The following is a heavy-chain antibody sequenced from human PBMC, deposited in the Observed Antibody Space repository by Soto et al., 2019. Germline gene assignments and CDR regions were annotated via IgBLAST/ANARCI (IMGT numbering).Heavy chain of an antibody. V-gene: IGHV3-23*01. CDR3: ANWLRSGSYYCDF. J-gene: IGHJ4*02. D-gene: IGHD6-19*01. CDR1: GFSSGRYA. CDR2: VHSNQVT. Sequence: PGVSLRRSCQASGFSSGRYAMSWVRQARGKGPEWPALVHSNQVTYYSGSVRGRFSVSWCNSKNTVFLQMGRLREEDTALYYCANWLRSGSYYCDFCGQGAVVTVSS.